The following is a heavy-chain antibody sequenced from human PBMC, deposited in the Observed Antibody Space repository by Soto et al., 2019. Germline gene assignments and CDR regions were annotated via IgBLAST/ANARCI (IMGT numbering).Heavy chain of an antibody. J-gene: IGHJ4*02. D-gene: IGHD3-10*01. CDR3: ARGPVLLWFNYYFEY. Sequence: PSETLSLTCAVYGGSFSGYYWSWIRQPPGKGLEWIGEINHSGSTNYNPSLKSRVTLSVDTSKNQFSLKLSSVTAADTAVYYCARGPVLLWFNYYFEYWGQGTLVTVSS. CDR1: GGSFSGYY. V-gene: IGHV4-34*01. CDR2: INHSGST.